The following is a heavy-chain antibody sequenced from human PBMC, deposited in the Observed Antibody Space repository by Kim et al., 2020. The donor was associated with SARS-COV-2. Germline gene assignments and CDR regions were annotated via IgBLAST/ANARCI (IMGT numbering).Heavy chain of an antibody. D-gene: IGHD2-2*01. V-gene: IGHV1-18*01. CDR3: ARAVGVVPAATFDP. Sequence: AQKHQGRVTVTTDTSTSTAYMELRSLRSDDTAVYYCARAVGVVPAATFDPWGQGTLVTVSS. J-gene: IGHJ5*02.